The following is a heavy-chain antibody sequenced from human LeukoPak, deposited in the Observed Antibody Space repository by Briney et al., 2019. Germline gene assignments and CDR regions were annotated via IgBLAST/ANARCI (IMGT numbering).Heavy chain of an antibody. D-gene: IGHD3-10*01. CDR1: GGSFSGYY. CDR3: ARGRAYYPIGY. CDR2: INHSGST. Sequence: TSETLSLTCAVYGGSFSGYYWSWIRQPPGKGLEWIGEINHSGSTNYNPSLNSRVTISVNTSKNQFSLKLSAVTAADTAVYYCARGRAYYPIGYWGQGTLVTVSS. J-gene: IGHJ4*02. V-gene: IGHV4-34*01.